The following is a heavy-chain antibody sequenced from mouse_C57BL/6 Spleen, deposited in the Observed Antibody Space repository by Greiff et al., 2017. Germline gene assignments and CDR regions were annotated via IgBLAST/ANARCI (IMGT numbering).Heavy chain of an antibody. CDR1: GFSLSTFVMG. Sequence: QVTLKVSGPGILQPSQTLSLTCSFSGFSLSTFVMGVGWIRQPSGKGLEWLAPIWWDDDKYYNPALKSRLTISKDTSKNQVFLKIANVDTADTATYDCARITTVVATPPWFAYWGQGTLVTVSA. CDR2: IWWDDDK. J-gene: IGHJ3*01. CDR3: ARITTVVATPPWFAY. V-gene: IGHV8-8*01. D-gene: IGHD1-1*01.